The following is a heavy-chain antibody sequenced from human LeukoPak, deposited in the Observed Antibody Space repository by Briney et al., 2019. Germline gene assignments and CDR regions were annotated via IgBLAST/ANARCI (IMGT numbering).Heavy chain of an antibody. CDR1: GGTFSSHA. J-gene: IGHJ4*02. V-gene: IGHV1-69*13. CDR3: ARVLYGSGSYLDY. D-gene: IGHD3-10*01. Sequence: ASVKVSCKASGGTFSSHAISWVRQAPGQGLEWMGGIIPIFGTANYAQKFQGRVTITADESTSTAYMELSSLRSEDTAVYYCARVLYGSGSYLDYWGQGTLVTVSS. CDR2: IIPIFGTA.